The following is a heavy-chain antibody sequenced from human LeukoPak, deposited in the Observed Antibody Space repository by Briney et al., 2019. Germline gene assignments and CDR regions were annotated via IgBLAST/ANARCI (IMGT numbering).Heavy chain of an antibody. CDR1: GFTFSSYA. D-gene: IGHD6-19*01. CDR2: ISYDGSNK. Sequence: GGSLRLSCAASGFTFSSYAMHRVRQAPGKGLEWVAVISYDGSNKYYADSVKGRFTISRDNSKNTLYLQMNSLRAEDTAVYYCARERGRYSSGWYVGWGQGTLVTVSS. CDR3: ARERGRYSSGWYVG. V-gene: IGHV3-30*04. J-gene: IGHJ4*02.